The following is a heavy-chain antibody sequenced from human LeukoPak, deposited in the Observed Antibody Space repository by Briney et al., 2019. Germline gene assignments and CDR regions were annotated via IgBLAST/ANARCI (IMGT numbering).Heavy chain of an antibody. CDR2: INPNSGGT. CDR1: GYTFTSYY. Sequence: ASVKVSCKASGYTFTSYYMHWVRQAPGQGLEWMGWINPNSGGTNYAQKFQGRVTMTRDTSISTAYMELSRLRSDDTAVYCCASGDYYDSSGYYSDWGQGTLVTVSS. D-gene: IGHD3-22*01. CDR3: ASGDYYDSSGYYSD. J-gene: IGHJ4*02. V-gene: IGHV1-2*02.